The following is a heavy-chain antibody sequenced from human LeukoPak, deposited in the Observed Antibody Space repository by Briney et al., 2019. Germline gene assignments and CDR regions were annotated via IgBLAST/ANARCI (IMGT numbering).Heavy chain of an antibody. CDR3: AKEIRYTGTTGLPDY. J-gene: IGHJ4*02. Sequence: GRSLRLSCAASGFTFDDYAMHWVRQAPGKGLEWVSGISWNSGSIGYADSVKGRFTTSRDNAKNSLYLQMNSLRAEDTALYYCAKEIRYTGTTGLPDYWGQGTLVTVSS. CDR1: GFTFDDYA. V-gene: IGHV3-9*01. CDR2: ISWNSGSI. D-gene: IGHD1-7*01.